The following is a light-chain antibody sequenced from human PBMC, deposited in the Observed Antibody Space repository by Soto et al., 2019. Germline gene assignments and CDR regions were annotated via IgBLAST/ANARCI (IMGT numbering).Light chain of an antibody. V-gene: IGKV1-5*01. CDR3: QQYNNWPSWT. Sequence: DIEMTQSPSSLSASVGDRVTITFLASQSISSWLAWYQHKPGKAPKLLIYDASNLDSGVPSRFSGSGSGTEFTLTISSLQSEDSAIYYCQQYNNWPSWTFGQGTMVDI. J-gene: IGKJ1*01. CDR2: DAS. CDR1: QSISSW.